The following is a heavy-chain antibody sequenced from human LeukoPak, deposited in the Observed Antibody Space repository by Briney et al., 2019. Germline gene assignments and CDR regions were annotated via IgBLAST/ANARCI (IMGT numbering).Heavy chain of an antibody. CDR3: ARMGYSSAQLDY. CDR2: IWYDGSNK. D-gene: IGHD6-19*01. J-gene: IGHJ4*02. V-gene: IGHV3-33*01. CDR1: GFTFSSYG. Sequence: GGSLRLSCAASGFTFSSYGMHWVRQAPGKGLEWVAVIWYDGSNKYYADSVKGRFTISRDNSKNTLYRQMNSLRAEDTAVYYCARMGYSSAQLDYWGQGTLVTVSS.